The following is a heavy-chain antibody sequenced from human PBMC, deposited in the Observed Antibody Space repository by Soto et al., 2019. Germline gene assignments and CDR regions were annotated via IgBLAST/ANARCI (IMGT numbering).Heavy chain of an antibody. CDR2: IIPIFGTA. J-gene: IGHJ5*02. CDR3: ARANYDFPINWFDP. D-gene: IGHD3-3*01. Sequence: SVKVSCKASGGTFSSYAISWVRHAPGQGLEWMGGIIPIFGTANYAQKFQGRVTITADKSTSTAYMELSSLRSEDTAVYYCARANYDFPINWFDPWGQGTLVTVSS. CDR1: GGTFSSYA. V-gene: IGHV1-69*06.